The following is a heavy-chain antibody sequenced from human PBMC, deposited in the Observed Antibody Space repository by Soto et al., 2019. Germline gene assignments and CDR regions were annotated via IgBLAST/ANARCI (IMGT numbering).Heavy chain of an antibody. V-gene: IGHV4-31*03. CDR2: IYYSGST. D-gene: IGHD2-2*01. CDR1: GGSISSGDNY. CDR3: ARAPQLLFYYYYDMDV. Sequence: QVQLQESGPGLAKPSQTLSLTCTVSGGSISSGDNYWSWIRQHPGKGLEWIAFIYYSGSTYYNPSLKSRVTISVDTSKNQFSLKLSSVTAADTAVYYCARAPQLLFYYYYDMDVWGKGTTVTVSS. J-gene: IGHJ6*03.